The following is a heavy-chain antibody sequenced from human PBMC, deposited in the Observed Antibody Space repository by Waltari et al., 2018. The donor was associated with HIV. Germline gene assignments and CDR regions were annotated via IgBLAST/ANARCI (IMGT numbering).Heavy chain of an antibody. V-gene: IGHV2-70*13. D-gene: IGHD3-10*01. CDR2: IDWDDDK. CDR3: VRQTNDMVRGVISYDY. J-gene: IGHJ4*02. CDR1: GFSLRTSGMC. Sequence: QVTLRESGPALVKPTQTLTLTCSFSGFSLRTSGMCLSWIRQPPGKALEWLARIDWDDDKYYKTSLKTRLTLSKDTSKNQVFLKMTNMDPVDTATYYCVRQTNDMVRGVISYDYWGQGTLVTVSS.